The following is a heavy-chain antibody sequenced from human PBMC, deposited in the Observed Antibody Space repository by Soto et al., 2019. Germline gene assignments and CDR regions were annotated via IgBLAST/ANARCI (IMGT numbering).Heavy chain of an antibody. CDR1: GGSISSGGYY. D-gene: IGHD3-10*01. Sequence: QVQLQESGPGLVKPSQTLSLTCTVSGGSISSGGYYWSWIRQHPGKGLEWIGYIYYSGSTYYNPSLKSRVTVSVDTSKNQFSLKLSSVTAADTAVYYCARDLRFRGFYGMDVWGQGTTVTVSS. CDR3: ARDLRFRGFYGMDV. V-gene: IGHV4-31*03. J-gene: IGHJ6*02. CDR2: IYYSGST.